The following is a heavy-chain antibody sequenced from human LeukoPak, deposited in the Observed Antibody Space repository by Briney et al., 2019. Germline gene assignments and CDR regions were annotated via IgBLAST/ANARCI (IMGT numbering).Heavy chain of an antibody. D-gene: IGHD1-26*01. Sequence: SETLSLTCTVSGGSITNYYWSWIRQPPGKGLEWIGYIYSSGSTNYNPSLKSRVTISADTSKNQFSLKLSSVTAADTAVYYCARGDYYYMDVWGKGTTVTVPS. CDR1: GGSITNYY. CDR3: ARGDYYYMDV. J-gene: IGHJ6*03. V-gene: IGHV4-59*01. CDR2: IYSSGST.